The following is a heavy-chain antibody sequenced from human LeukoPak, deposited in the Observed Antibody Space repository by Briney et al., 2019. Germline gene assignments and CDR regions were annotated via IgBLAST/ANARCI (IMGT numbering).Heavy chain of an antibody. CDR3: ARDASHPYYYYYYMDV. D-gene: IGHD2-2*01. J-gene: IGHJ6*03. CDR2: IYYSGST. Sequence: SETLSLTCTVSGGSISSYYWSWIRQPPGKGLEWIGYIYYSGSTNYNPSLKSRVTISVDTSKNQFSLKLSSVTAADTAVYYCARDASHPYYYYYYMDVWGKGTTVTVSS. CDR1: GGSISSYY. V-gene: IGHV4-59*12.